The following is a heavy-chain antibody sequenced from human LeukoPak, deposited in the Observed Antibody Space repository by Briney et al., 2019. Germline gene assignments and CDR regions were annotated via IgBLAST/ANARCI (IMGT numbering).Heavy chain of an antibody. CDR1: GYTFTSYG. CDR2: ISAYNGNT. V-gene: IGHV1-18*01. CDR3: ARDRVYDILTGYYNVWGYYYYGMDV. J-gene: IGHJ6*02. D-gene: IGHD3-9*01. Sequence: ASVKVSCKASGYTFTSYGISWVRQAPGQGLEWMGWISAYNGNTNYAQKLQGRVTITTDTSTSTAYMELRSLRSDDTAVYYCARDRVYDILTGYYNVWGYYYYGMDVWGQGTTVTVSS.